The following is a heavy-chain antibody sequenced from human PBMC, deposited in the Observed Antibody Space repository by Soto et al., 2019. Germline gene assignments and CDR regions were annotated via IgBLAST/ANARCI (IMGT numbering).Heavy chain of an antibody. V-gene: IGHV3-23*01. CDR1: GFIFSSYA. J-gene: IGHJ6*02. D-gene: IGHD5-12*01. Sequence: GGSLRLSCAASGFIFSSYAMSWVRQAPGKGLEWVSAISGSGGSTYYADSVKSRFTISRDNSKNTLYLQMNSLRAEDTAVYYCARDRGYSGYDSPRYYYGMDVWGQGTTVTVSS. CDR2: ISGSGGST. CDR3: ARDRGYSGYDSPRYYYGMDV.